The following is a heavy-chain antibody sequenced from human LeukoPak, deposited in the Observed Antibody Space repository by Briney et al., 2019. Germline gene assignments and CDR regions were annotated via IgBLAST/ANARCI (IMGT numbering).Heavy chain of an antibody. J-gene: IGHJ5*02. CDR3: APLDFWVPST. Sequence: GASVKVSCKVSGYTLNELSIHWVRQAAGKGLEWMGGFDPEYGETVYAQKFQGRVTMAEDTSTDTAYMELSSLRSKDTAVYYCAPLDFWVPSTWGQGTLVTVSS. CDR1: GYTLNELS. D-gene: IGHD3-3*01. CDR2: FDPEYGET. V-gene: IGHV1-24*01.